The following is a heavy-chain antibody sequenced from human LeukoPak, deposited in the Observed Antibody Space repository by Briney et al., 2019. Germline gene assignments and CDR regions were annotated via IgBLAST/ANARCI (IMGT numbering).Heavy chain of an antibody. CDR2: IYYSGSS. D-gene: IGHD1-26*01. V-gene: IGHV4-59*12. Sequence: SETLSLTCTVSGGSISRYYWSWIRQPPGKGLEWIGYIYYSGSSNYNPSLKSRVTISVDTSKNQFSLKLSSVTAADTAVYYCARVPVNIWENWFDPWGQGTLVTVSS. CDR3: ARVPVNIWENWFDP. CDR1: GGSISRYY. J-gene: IGHJ5*02.